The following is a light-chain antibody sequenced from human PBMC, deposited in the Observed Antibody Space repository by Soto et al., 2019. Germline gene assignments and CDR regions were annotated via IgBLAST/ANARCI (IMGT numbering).Light chain of an antibody. CDR3: SSYTSSSTTHYV. J-gene: IGLJ1*01. CDR2: DVS. V-gene: IGLV2-14*01. Sequence: QSALTQPASVPGSPGQSITISCTGTSSDVGGYNYVSWYQQHPGKAPKLMIYDVSNRPSGVSNRFSGSKSGNTASLTISGLQAEDEADYYCSSYTSSSTTHYVFGTGTKLTVL. CDR1: SSDVGGYNY.